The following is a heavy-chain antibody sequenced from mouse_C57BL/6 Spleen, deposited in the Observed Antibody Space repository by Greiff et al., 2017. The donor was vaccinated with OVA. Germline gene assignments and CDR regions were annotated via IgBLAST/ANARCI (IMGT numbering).Heavy chain of an antibody. D-gene: IGHD4-1*01. V-gene: IGHV10-3*01. CDR1: GFTFNTYA. Sequence: EVQVVESGGGLVQPKGSLKLSCAASGFTFNTYAMHWVRQAPGQGLEWVARIRRKSSNYATYYAVSVKDRFTISRDDSKSMLYLQMNNLKTEDTAMYDGVRDHWDMDWYFDVWGKGTTVTVSS. J-gene: IGHJ1*03. CDR3: VRDHWDMDWYFDV. CDR2: IRRKSSNYAT.